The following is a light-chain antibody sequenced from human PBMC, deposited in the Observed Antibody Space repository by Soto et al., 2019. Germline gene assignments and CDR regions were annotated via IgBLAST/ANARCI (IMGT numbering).Light chain of an antibody. V-gene: IGKV1-5*03. J-gene: IGKJ1*01. CDR1: QSISSW. CDR2: KAS. Sequence: DIHMTQSPSTLSASVLDKVTITQLASQSISSWLAWYQQKPGKATKLMIYKASSLESGVPSRFSGSGSGTEFTLTISSLKPDDFATYYCQQYNSYSRTFGQGTKVDI. CDR3: QQYNSYSRT.